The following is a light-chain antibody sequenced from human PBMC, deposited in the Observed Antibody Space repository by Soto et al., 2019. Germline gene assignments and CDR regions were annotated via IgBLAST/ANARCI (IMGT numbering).Light chain of an antibody. Sequence: TVVTQPPSASGTPGQRVTISCSGSNSNIGSNTVNWYQQLPGTAPKLLIYYDNLRPSGVPDRISGSKSGTSASLAISGLQSDDEADYYCAAWDDSLNGRVFGTGTKVTVL. CDR2: YDN. V-gene: IGLV1-44*01. J-gene: IGLJ1*01. CDR3: AAWDDSLNGRV. CDR1: NSNIGSNT.